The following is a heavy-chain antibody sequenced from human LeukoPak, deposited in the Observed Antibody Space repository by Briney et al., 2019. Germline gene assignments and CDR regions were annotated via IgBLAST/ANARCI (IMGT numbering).Heavy chain of an antibody. CDR1: GFTFTSSA. Sequence: ASVKVSCKASGFTFTSSAMQWVRQARGQRLEWIGWIVVGSGNTNYAQKFQERVTITRDMSTSIAYMELSSLRSEDTAVYYCAASDPHSSSWYGAPYYGMDVWGQGTTVTVSS. CDR2: IVVGSGNT. V-gene: IGHV1-58*02. J-gene: IGHJ6*02. CDR3: AASDPHSSSWYGAPYYGMDV. D-gene: IGHD6-13*01.